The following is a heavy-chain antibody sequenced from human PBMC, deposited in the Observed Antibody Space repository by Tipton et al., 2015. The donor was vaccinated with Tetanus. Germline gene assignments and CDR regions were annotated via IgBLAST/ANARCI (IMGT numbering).Heavy chain of an antibody. CDR1: GGSVSSGSYY. D-gene: IGHD3-9*01. CDR2: FFYSGIT. Sequence: TLSLTCTVYGGSVSSGSYYWSWIRQPTGKGLEWIGYFFYSGITNYNPSLKSRVSMAVGTTKNQFSLQLRSVTAADTAVYYCARRGGDFLTGYYDSWGQGTLVTVSS. V-gene: IGHV4-61*01. J-gene: IGHJ4*02. CDR3: ARRGGDFLTGYYDS.